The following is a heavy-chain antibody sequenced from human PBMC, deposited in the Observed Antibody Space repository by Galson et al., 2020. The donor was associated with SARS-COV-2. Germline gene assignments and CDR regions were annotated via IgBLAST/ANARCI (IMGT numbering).Heavy chain of an antibody. V-gene: IGHV3-30-3*01. CDR2: ISYDGSNK. D-gene: IGHD2-2*01. J-gene: IGHJ6*02. Sequence: GGSLRLSCAASGFTFSSYAMHWVRQAPGKGLEWVAVISYDGSNKYYADSVKGRFTISRDNSKNPRYLQRNSRRAEDTAGYYCARGRYCSSTSCYGYYYGMDVWGQGTTVTVSS. CDR1: GFTFSSYA. CDR3: ARGRYCSSTSCYGYYYGMDV.